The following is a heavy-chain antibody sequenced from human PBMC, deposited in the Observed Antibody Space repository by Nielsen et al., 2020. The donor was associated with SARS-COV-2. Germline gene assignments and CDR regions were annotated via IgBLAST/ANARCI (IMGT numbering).Heavy chain of an antibody. CDR2: IWYDGTNT. J-gene: IGHJ6*02. CDR1: GFTFRNYG. CDR3: ARLWFGGHYYYYGMDV. Sequence: GESLKISCAASGFTFRNYGMHWVRQAPGKGLEWVAVIWYDGTNTYYTDSVKGRFTISRDTSKNTLYLQMNSLRAEDTAVYYCARLWFGGHYYYYGMDVWGQGTTVTVSS. D-gene: IGHD3-10*01. V-gene: IGHV3-33*08.